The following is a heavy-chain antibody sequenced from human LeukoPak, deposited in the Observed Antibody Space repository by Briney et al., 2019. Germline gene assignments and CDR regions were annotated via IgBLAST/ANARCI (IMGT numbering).Heavy chain of an antibody. D-gene: IGHD3-22*01. Sequence: PSETLSLTCAVYGGSFSGYYWSWVRQPPGKGLEWIGEINHSGSTNYNPSLKSRVTISVDTSKNQFSLKLSSVTAADTAVYYCAVYSSGYLFDQWGQGTLVTVSS. CDR2: INHSGST. CDR1: GGSFSGYY. V-gene: IGHV4-34*01. CDR3: AVYSSGYLFDQ. J-gene: IGHJ4*02.